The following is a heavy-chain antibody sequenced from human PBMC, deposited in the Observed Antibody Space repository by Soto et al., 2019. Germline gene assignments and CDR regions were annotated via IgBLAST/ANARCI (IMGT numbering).Heavy chain of an antibody. V-gene: IGHV1-69*01. CDR3: ARTVFGVVTLAFDI. CDR1: GGTFGSNA. J-gene: IGHJ3*02. D-gene: IGHD3-3*01. Sequence: QVHLVQSVAEVKKPGSAVNVSCKASGGTFGSNAIAWVREVPGQGLEWMGWIIPIFGTTHYAQKFQGRVTITADESTGTVYMDLSSLRSDDTAVYYCARTVFGVVTLAFDIWGQGTLLTVSS. CDR2: IIPIFGTT.